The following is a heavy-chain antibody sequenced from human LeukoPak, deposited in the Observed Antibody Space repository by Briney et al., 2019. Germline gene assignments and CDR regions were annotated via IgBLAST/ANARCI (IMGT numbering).Heavy chain of an antibody. CDR2: SSGSGGST. D-gene: IGHD3-10*01. Sequence: GGSLRLSCAASGFTFSSYAMSWVRQAPGKGLEWVSKSSGSGGSTYYADSVKGRFAISRDNSKNTLYLQMNNLRAEDTAVYYCAKEVKELLWFADGGDAFDIWGQGTMVTVSS. CDR3: AKEVKELLWFADGGDAFDI. J-gene: IGHJ3*02. CDR1: GFTFSSYA. V-gene: IGHV3-23*01.